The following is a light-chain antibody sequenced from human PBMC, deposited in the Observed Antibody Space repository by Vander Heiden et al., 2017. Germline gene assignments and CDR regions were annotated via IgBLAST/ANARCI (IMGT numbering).Light chain of an antibody. CDR3: SSYTSSYV. CDR1: SSDVGGYNY. Sequence: QSALTQPASVSGSPGQSITISCTGTSSDVGGYNYVSWYQQHPGKAPKLMIYEVSKRPSGVSNRFSGSKSGNTASLTISGLQAEDEADYYCSSYTSSYVFGTGTKVTVL. V-gene: IGLV2-14*01. J-gene: IGLJ1*01. CDR2: EVS.